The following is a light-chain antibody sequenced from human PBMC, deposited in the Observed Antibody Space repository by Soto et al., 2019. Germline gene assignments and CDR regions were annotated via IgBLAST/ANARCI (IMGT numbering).Light chain of an antibody. Sequence: SALAXPASVSGSPGQSITISCTGTSDDVGAYNSVSWYQQLPHKAPQVILYKGTQRPSGVSSRFSGSTSGNAASLTISGLQADDEADYFCCSSAPESTYVFGTGTKVTVL. CDR3: CSSAPESTYV. CDR1: SDDVGAYNS. V-gene: IGLV2-23*01. CDR2: KGT. J-gene: IGLJ1*01.